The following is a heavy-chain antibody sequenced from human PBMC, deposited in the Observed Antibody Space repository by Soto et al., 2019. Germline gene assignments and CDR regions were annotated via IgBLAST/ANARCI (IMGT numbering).Heavy chain of an antibody. D-gene: IGHD2-15*01. V-gene: IGHV1-46*01. CDR1: RYTFTNFY. J-gene: IGHJ6*02. CDR3: ARSKAGRKLDV. Sequence: GACVXVSFKSSRYTFTNFYIHVLRQAPGQGLDWMGIINPSGGSTTYPQKFQGRVTMTRDTSTSTVHMELITLRSEDTDVYYCARSKAGRKLDVWGHGTKVKSP. CDR2: INPSGGST.